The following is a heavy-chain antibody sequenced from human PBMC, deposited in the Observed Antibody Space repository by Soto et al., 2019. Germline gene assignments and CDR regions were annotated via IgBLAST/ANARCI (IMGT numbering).Heavy chain of an antibody. CDR3: AKEADYCVSSKYDN. Sequence: SCKASGYTFTSYYMHWVRQVPGKGLEWVAVISCDGSLKFYEDSVKGRFTISRDNSRNTLYLEMNGLRPEDTAVYYCAKEADYCVSSKYDNWGRGTLVTVSS. CDR1: GYTFTSYY. D-gene: IGHD2-21*01. J-gene: IGHJ4*02. V-gene: IGHV3-30*18. CDR2: ISCDGSLK.